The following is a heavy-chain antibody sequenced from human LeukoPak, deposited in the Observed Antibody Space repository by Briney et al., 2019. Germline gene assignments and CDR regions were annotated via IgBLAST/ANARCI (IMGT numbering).Heavy chain of an antibody. J-gene: IGHJ4*02. CDR1: GGSFSGYY. CDR2: INRSGSA. Sequence: KSSETLSLTCAVYGGSFSGYYWSWIRQPPGKGLEWIGEINRSGSANYSPSLKSRVTISVDTSKNQFSLKLSSVTAADTAVYYCARPLSWSPHSSSFDYWGQGTLVTVSS. V-gene: IGHV4-34*01. D-gene: IGHD6-6*01. CDR3: ARPLSWSPHSSSFDY.